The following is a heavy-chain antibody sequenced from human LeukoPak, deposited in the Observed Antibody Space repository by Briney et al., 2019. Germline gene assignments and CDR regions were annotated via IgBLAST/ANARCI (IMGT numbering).Heavy chain of an antibody. Sequence: PSETLSLTCTVSGGSISSSSYYWGWIRQPPGKGLEWIGSIYYSGSTYYNPSLKSRVTISVDTSKNQFSLKLSSVTAADTAVYCCARVAMIVVVFDYWGQGTLVTVSS. V-gene: IGHV4-39*07. CDR3: ARVAMIVVVFDY. D-gene: IGHD3-22*01. CDR2: IYYSGST. J-gene: IGHJ4*02. CDR1: GGSISSSSYY.